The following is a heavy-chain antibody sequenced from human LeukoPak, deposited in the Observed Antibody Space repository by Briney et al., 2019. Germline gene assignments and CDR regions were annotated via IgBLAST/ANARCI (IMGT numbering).Heavy chain of an antibody. CDR1: GFTVRSNY. Sequence: GGSLRLSCAASGFTVRSNYMSWVRQAPGKGLEWVSVIYSGGSTYYADSVKGRFTISRDNSKNTLYLQMNSLRAEDTAVYYCARSEKAADAFDIWGQGTMVTVSS. D-gene: IGHD1-14*01. V-gene: IGHV3-53*01. J-gene: IGHJ3*02. CDR3: ARSEKAADAFDI. CDR2: IYSGGST.